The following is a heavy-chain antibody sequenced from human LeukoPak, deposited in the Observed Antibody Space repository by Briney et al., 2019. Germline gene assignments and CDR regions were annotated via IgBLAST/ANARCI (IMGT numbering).Heavy chain of an antibody. Sequence: PGGSLRLSCAASGFTFSSYAMHWVRQAPGKGLEWVAVISYDGSNKYYADSVKGRFTISGDNSKNTLYLQMNSLRAEDTAVYYCNGGAAAGPDYFDYWGQGTLVTVSS. D-gene: IGHD6-13*01. CDR3: NGGAAAGPDYFDY. J-gene: IGHJ4*02. CDR2: ISYDGSNK. CDR1: GFTFSSYA. V-gene: IGHV3-30*04.